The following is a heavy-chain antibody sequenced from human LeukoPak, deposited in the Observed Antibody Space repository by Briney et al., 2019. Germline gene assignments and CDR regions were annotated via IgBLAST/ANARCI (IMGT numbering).Heavy chain of an antibody. V-gene: IGHV4-39*02. D-gene: IGHD6-13*01. Sequence: SPSETLSLTGTVSGGSISTGSYYWGWVRQPPGKGLEYIGSISYSGTTYYNPSLKSRVTISVDTSKNHFSLNLSSVSAADTAVYYCARSSAGVPFDYWGQGTLVTVSS. CDR1: GGSISTGSYY. CDR2: ISYSGTT. J-gene: IGHJ4*02. CDR3: ARSSAGVPFDY.